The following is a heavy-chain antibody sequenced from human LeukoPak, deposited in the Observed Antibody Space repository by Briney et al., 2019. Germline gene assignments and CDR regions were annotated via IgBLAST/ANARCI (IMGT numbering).Heavy chain of an antibody. J-gene: IGHJ6*02. Sequence: GGSLRPSCAASGFTFSSYAMHWVRQAPGKGLEWVAVISYVETSKYYADSVKGRFTISRDNSKNMVYLQMNSLRAEDTAVYYCAREIGDYDFWSGTRGNGMDVWGQGTTVTVSS. CDR1: GFTFSSYA. V-gene: IGHV3-30-3*01. D-gene: IGHD3-3*01. CDR2: ISYVETSK. CDR3: AREIGDYDFWSGTRGNGMDV.